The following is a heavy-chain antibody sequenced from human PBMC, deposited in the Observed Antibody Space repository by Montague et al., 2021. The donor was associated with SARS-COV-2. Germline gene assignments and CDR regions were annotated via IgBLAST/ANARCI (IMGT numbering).Heavy chain of an antibody. V-gene: IGHV4-39*01. CDR1: CGSTHGSSDY. CDR3: AKFPTSYYYDSKAAPAALDAFDI. D-gene: IGHD3-22*01. Sequence: SETRSLTCTVLCGSTHGSSDYSGLIRQPPSKGLEWIWSIYYSGRTYYNPSLKSRVTISVDTSKNQFSLKLSSVTAADTAVYYCAKFPTSYYYDSKAAPAALDAFDIWGQGTMVTVSA. CDR2: IYYSGRT. J-gene: IGHJ3*02.